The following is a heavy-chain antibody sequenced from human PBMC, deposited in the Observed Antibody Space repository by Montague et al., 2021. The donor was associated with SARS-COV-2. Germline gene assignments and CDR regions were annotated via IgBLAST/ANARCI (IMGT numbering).Heavy chain of an antibody. Sequence: SETLSLTCTVSGGSISSYYWSWIRQPPGKGLEWIGYIYYSGSAKYNPSLKSRVIMSVDTSKNQFSLRLSSVTTADTAVYHCASSGFSSDWEDPHWYFDFWGRGTLVTVSS. CDR2: IYYSGSA. V-gene: IGHV4-59*01. CDR1: GGSISSYY. J-gene: IGHJ2*01. D-gene: IGHD6-19*01. CDR3: ASSGFSSDWEDPHWYFDF.